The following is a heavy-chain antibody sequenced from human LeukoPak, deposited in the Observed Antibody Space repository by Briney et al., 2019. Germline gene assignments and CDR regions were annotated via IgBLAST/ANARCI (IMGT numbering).Heavy chain of an antibody. CDR3: AAGWVCSGGSCYYYFDY. Sequence: SVKVSCTVSGFTFTSSTMQWVRHARGQRHEWIGWIVVGSGNTNYAQKFQERVTITRDMSTSTTYMELSSLRSEDTAVYYCAAGWVCSGGSCYYYFDYWGQGTLVTVSS. D-gene: IGHD2-15*01. CDR1: GFTFTSST. J-gene: IGHJ4*02. CDR2: IVVGSGNT. V-gene: IGHV1-58*02.